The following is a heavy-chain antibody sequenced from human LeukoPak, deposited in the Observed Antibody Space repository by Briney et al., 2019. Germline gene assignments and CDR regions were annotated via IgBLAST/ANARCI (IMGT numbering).Heavy chain of an antibody. D-gene: IGHD5-18*01. Sequence: SETLSLTCTVSGGSISSSSDYWDWIRQPPGKGLEWIGSIYNSGSTYYNPSLKSRVTISVDTSKNQFSLKLTSVTAADTAVHYRARRLSYGYGVWFDPWGQGTLVTVSS. V-gene: IGHV4-39*01. CDR3: ARRLSYGYGVWFDP. J-gene: IGHJ5*02. CDR1: GGSISSSSDY. CDR2: IYNSGST.